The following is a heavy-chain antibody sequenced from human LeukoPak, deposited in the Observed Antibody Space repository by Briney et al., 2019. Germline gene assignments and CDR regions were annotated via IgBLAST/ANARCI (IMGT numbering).Heavy chain of an antibody. CDR1: GFTFSSYA. D-gene: IGHD2-2*01. CDR3: ARGTSHEYFQH. Sequence: GGSLRLSCAASGFTFSSYAMHWVRQAPGKGLEWVAVISYDGSNKYYADSVKGRFTISRDNSKNTLYLQMNSLRAEDTAVYYCARGTSHEYFQHWGQGTLVTVSS. J-gene: IGHJ1*01. V-gene: IGHV3-30-3*01. CDR2: ISYDGSNK.